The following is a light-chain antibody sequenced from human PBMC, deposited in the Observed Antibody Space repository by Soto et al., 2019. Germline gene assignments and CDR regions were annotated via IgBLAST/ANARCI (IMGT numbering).Light chain of an antibody. CDR2: WAS. CDR3: QQYYSALT. Sequence: DIVLTQTPDSLAVSLGERAATSCKSSQSVLYPSNNKNYLAWYQQKPVQPPKLLIYWASTRESGVPDRFSGGGSGTGFALTISSQQAEDVAVYYCQQYYSALTVGGGTKVQIK. CDR1: QSVLYPSNNKNY. J-gene: IGKJ4*01. V-gene: IGKV4-1*01.